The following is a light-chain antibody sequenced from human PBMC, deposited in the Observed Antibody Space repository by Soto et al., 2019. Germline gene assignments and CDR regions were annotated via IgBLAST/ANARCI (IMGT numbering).Light chain of an antibody. CDR1: QSISDT. J-gene: IGKJ1*01. CDR3: QQRSSWPRT. Sequence: EVVLTQSPGTLSVYPGGRATLSCRASQSISDTLAWYQQKPGQAPRLLIHGASTRATGFPARFSGSGSGTDFTLTISSLEPEDFALYYCQQRSSWPRTFGQGTKVDIK. CDR2: GAS. V-gene: IGKV3-11*01.